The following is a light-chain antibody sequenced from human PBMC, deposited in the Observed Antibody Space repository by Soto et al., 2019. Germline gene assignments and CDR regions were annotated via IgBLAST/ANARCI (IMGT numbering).Light chain of an antibody. Sequence: VVMTQSPDSLAVSLGERATINCKSCQSFLYSSSNKNYLAWYQQKPGQPPKLLIYWASTRESGVPDRFSGSGSGTDFTLTISSLQAEDVAVYYCQQYYTTPRTFGQGTKV. V-gene: IGKV4-1*01. CDR3: QQYYTTPRT. CDR2: WAS. J-gene: IGKJ1*01. CDR1: QSFLYSSSNKNY.